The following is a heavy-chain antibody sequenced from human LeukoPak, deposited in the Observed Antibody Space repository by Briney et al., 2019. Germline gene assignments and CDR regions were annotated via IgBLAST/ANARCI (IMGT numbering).Heavy chain of an antibody. V-gene: IGHV1-46*01. CDR2: INPSGGST. Sequence: ASVKVSCKASGYTFTNYHMHWVRQAPGQGLEWMGIINPSGGSTNYAQKFQGRVTMTRDMSTNTVYMQLSSLRSEDTAVYYCARYTSGWTSFDYWGQGTLVTVSS. D-gene: IGHD6-19*01. CDR1: GYTFTNYH. CDR3: ARYTSGWTSFDY. J-gene: IGHJ4*02.